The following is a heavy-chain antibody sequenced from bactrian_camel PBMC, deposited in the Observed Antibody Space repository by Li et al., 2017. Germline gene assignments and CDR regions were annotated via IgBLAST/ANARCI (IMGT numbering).Heavy chain of an antibody. CDR1: GVTDMVHC. CDR2: IYTAGDST. J-gene: IGHJ4*01. Sequence: VQLVESGGGSVQTGGSLRLSCVVSGVTDMVHCVVWFRQAPGGEREGVAAIYTAGDSTFYADSVKGRFSISRDIADHTLYLQMSNLKPEDTALYYCASRVGMCGPNWSKLRFDSRGPGTQVTVS. D-gene: IGHD1*01. V-gene: IGHV3S1*01. CDR3: ASRVGMCGPNWSKLRFDS.